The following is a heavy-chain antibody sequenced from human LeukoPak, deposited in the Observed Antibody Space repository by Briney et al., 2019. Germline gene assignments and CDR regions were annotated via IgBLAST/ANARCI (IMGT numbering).Heavy chain of an antibody. Sequence: TSETLSLTCTVSGYSISISFYWGWIRQSPGKGLEWIGSVYHSGSTYYNPSLKSRVTISVDTSKNQFSLKLTSVTAADTAIYYCATEYCASSSCRFDSWGQGTLVTVSS. CDR2: VYHSGST. J-gene: IGHJ4*02. CDR3: ATEYCASSSCRFDS. V-gene: IGHV4-38-2*02. D-gene: IGHD2-2*01. CDR1: GYSISISFY.